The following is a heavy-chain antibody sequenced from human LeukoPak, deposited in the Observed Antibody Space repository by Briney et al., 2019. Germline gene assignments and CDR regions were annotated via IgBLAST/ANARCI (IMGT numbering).Heavy chain of an antibody. CDR2: ISGSGGSI. V-gene: IGHV3-23*01. Sequence: GGSLRLSCAASGFTFSSNAMSWVRQAPGKGLEWVSAISGSGGSIYYADSVKGRFTISRDNSKNTLYLQMNSLRAEDTAVYYCAKDQDRTMITFGGVIVTDAFDIWGQGTMVTVSS. D-gene: IGHD3-16*02. CDR3: AKDQDRTMITFGGVIVTDAFDI. CDR1: GFTFSSNA. J-gene: IGHJ3*02.